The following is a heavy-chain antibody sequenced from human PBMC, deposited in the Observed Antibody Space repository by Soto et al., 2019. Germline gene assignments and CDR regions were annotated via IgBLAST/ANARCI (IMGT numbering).Heavy chain of an antibody. CDR2: SSGSGGNT. Sequence: EVQLLESGGDLVQPGGSLRLSCAASGFTFSSYAMNWARQAAGTGLEWVSASSGSGGNTFYADSVTGRCAISRDNTKTPLFLQMHRLRAEDTAIYFCAMLNSGSSSYHGMDVWGQGTTVTVSS. J-gene: IGHJ6*02. D-gene: IGHD1-26*01. CDR1: GFTFSSYA. CDR3: AMLNSGSSSYHGMDV. V-gene: IGHV3-23*01.